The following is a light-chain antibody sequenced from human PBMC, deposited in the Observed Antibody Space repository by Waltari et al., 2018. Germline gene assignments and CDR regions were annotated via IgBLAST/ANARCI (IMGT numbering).Light chain of an antibody. V-gene: IGKV3-20*01. CDR2: DAS. CDR3: QHYVRLPAT. CDR1: QSVGRS. J-gene: IGKJ1*01. Sequence: CRASQSVGRSLAWYQQKPGQAPRLLIYDASRRATGIPDRFSGSGSGTDFSLTISTLESEDFAVYYCQHYVRLPATFGQGTKVEI.